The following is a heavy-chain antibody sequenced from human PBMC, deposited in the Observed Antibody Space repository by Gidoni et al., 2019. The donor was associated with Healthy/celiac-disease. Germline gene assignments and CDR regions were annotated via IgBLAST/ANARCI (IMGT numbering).Heavy chain of an antibody. CDR1: GFTFSSYA. J-gene: IGHJ4*02. V-gene: IGHV3-30-3*01. Sequence: QVQLVESGGGVVQPGRSLRLSCEASGFTFSSYAMHWVRHAPGQGLELVALIVYDGSNKYYADSVKGRFTISRDNSKNTLYLQMNSLGADDTAVYYCAKGLVIVGNFDYWGQGTLVTVSS. CDR3: AKGLVIVGNFDY. CDR2: IVYDGSNK. D-gene: IGHD2-15*01.